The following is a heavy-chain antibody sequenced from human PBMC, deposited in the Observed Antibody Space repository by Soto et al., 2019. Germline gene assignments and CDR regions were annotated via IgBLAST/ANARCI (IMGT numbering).Heavy chain of an antibody. D-gene: IGHD3-22*01. CDR1: CYTFTSYG. CDR2: ISAYNGNT. V-gene: IGHV1-18*04. Sequence: ASVKVSCKASCYTFTSYGISWVRQAPGQGLEWMGWISAYNGNTNYAQKLQGRVTMTTDTSASTAYMELRSLRSDDTAVYYCARHYYDSSGYYYFDYWGQGNLVTVSS. J-gene: IGHJ4*02. CDR3: ARHYYDSSGYYYFDY.